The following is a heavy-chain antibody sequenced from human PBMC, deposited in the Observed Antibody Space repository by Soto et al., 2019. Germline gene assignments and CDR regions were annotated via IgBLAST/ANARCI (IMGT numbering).Heavy chain of an antibody. CDR2: INPNTGDT. CDR1: GYTLTDYY. J-gene: IGHJ4*02. D-gene: IGHD6-19*01. V-gene: IGHV1-2*02. Sequence: ASVKVSCKASGYTLTDYYMHWVRQAPGQGLEWMGWINPNTGDTNYAQKFQGRVTMTRDTSTSTAYMELRSLRSDDTAVYYCARDPGYSSGSRDDYWGQGTLVTVSS. CDR3: ARDPGYSSGSRDDY.